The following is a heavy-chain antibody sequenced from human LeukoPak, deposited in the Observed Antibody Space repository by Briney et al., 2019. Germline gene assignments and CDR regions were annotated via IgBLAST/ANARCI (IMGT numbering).Heavy chain of an antibody. CDR3: AKGAGVLRYFDWLLPDY. D-gene: IGHD3-9*01. Sequence: GGSLRLSCAASGFTFSSYGMHWVRQAPGKGLEWVAVISYDGSNKYYADSVKGRFTISRDNSKNTLYLQMNSLRAEDTAVYYCAKGAGVLRYFDWLLPDYWGRGTLVTVSS. V-gene: IGHV3-30*18. CDR2: ISYDGSNK. CDR1: GFTFSSYG. J-gene: IGHJ4*02.